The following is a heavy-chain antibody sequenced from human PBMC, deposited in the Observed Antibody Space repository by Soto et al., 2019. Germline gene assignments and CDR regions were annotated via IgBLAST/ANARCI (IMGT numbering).Heavy chain of an antibody. Sequence: EVQLVESGGGLVQPGGSLRISCAGSGFTFSNYWMHRVRQAPGKGLEWVSRIDHDGPTDYADSVRGRFTISRDNAENTLYLQMNSLRPEDTAVYYCVRDSHGDYWGQGTLVTVSS. CDR3: VRDSHGDY. CDR1: GFTFSNYW. J-gene: IGHJ4*02. CDR2: IDHDGPT. V-gene: IGHV3-74*01.